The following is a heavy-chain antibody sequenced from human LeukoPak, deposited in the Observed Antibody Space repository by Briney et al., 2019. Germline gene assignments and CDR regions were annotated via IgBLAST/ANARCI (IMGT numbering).Heavy chain of an antibody. V-gene: IGHV4-59*01. CDR2: VYETGGT. CDR3: ARGNSSGWYGGFDY. D-gene: IGHD6-19*01. Sequence: SETLSLTCSVSGGSISGYYWSWIRQTPGKGLEWIAYVYETGGTNYNPSLKNRVTISQDTSRNQFSLKLASVTAADTAIYYCARGNSSGWYGGFDYWGQGSLVTVSS. CDR1: GGSISGYY. J-gene: IGHJ4*02.